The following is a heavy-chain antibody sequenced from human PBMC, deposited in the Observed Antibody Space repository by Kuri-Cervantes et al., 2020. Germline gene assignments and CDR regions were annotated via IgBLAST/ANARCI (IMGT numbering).Heavy chain of an antibody. J-gene: IGHJ4*02. Sequence: ASVKVSCKVSGYTLTELSMHWVRQAPGKGLEWMGGFAYGDRKPIYAQKWQGRITLTEDTSTDTVYMELSSLRSDDTAVYYCATAGFTTALDFWGQGTLVTVSS. CDR3: ATAGFTTALDF. CDR2: FAYGDRKP. CDR1: GYTLTELS. D-gene: IGHD2/OR15-2a*01. V-gene: IGHV1-24*01.